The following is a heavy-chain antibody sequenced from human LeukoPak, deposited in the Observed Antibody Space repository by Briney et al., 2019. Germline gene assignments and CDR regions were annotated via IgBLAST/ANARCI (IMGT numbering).Heavy chain of an antibody. CDR1: GGSFSDYY. V-gene: IGHV4-34*01. CDR3: ARDRSGYGLFDY. CDR2: VNHSGST. J-gene: IGHJ4*02. D-gene: IGHD2-2*03. Sequence: PSETLSLTCAVYGGSFSDYYWSWLRQSPGKGLEWIGEVNHSGSTNYNPSLKSRVTISVDTSKNQFSLKLNSMTAADTAVYYCARDRSGYGLFDYWGQGTLVTVSS.